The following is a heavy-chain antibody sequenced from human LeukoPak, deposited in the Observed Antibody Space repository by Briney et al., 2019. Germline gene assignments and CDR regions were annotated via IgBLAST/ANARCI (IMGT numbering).Heavy chain of an antibody. CDR2: ISSRGRS. D-gene: IGHD3-22*01. J-gene: IGHJ5*02. Sequence: PSETLSLTCTVSGDSISRSCWSWIRQPPGKGLEWIGYISSRGRSTYTPALKSRVTISADTSNNQFSLSLTSPTAADTAVYYCARHRESYYESSHMGFDPWGQGTLVIVSS. CDR1: GDSISRSC. CDR3: ARHRESYYESSHMGFDP. V-gene: IGHV4-59*08.